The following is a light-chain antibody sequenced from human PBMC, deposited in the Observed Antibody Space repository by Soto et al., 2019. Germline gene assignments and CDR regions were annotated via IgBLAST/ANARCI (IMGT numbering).Light chain of an antibody. J-gene: IGKJ1*01. CDR2: GAS. CDR1: QSVSSSY. CDR3: QQHGSSHPWT. Sequence: DIVLTQSPGTLSSSPGERATLSCRASQSVSSSYLAWYQQKPGQAPRLLIYGASSRATGIPDRFSGSGSGTDFTLTISRLEPEDFAVYYCQQHGSSHPWTFGQGTKVDIK. V-gene: IGKV3-20*01.